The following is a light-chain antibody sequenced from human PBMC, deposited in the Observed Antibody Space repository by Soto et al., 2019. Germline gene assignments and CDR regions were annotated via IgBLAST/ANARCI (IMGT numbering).Light chain of an antibody. V-gene: IGLV1-51*02. J-gene: IGLJ2*01. CDR3: GTWDSSLGDVV. CDR2: ENN. Sequence: QSVLTQPPSVSAAPGQTVTISCSGSSSNIGNNYVSWYQQLPGTAPKLLIYENNKRPSGIPDRFSGSKSGTSATLGITGLQTGDEADYYCGTWDSSLGDVVFGGGTKLTVL. CDR1: SSNIGNNY.